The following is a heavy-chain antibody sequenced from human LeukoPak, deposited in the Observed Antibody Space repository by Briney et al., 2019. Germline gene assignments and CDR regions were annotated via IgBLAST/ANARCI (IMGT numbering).Heavy chain of an antibody. D-gene: IGHD3-22*01. CDR3: AEGEDDSSGYYYY. CDR2: IIPIFGTA. Sequence: SVKVSYKASGGTFSSYAISWVRQAPGQGLEWMGGIIPIFGTANYAQKFQGRVTITADESTSTAYMELSSLRSEDTAVYYCAEGEDDSSGYYYYWGQGTLVTVSS. V-gene: IGHV1-69*13. CDR1: GGTFSSYA. J-gene: IGHJ4*02.